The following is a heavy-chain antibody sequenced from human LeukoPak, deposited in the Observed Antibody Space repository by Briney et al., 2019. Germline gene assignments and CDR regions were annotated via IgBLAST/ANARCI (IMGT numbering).Heavy chain of an antibody. CDR2: INHSGST. V-gene: IGHV4-34*01. Sequence: GSLRLSCAASGFTFSSYAMHWVRQAPGKGLEWIGEINHSGSTNYNASPKSRVTISVDTSKNQFSLKLSSVTAADTAVYYCARGPRDIVVVPAAFRGREIDYWGQGTLVTVSS. D-gene: IGHD2-2*01. J-gene: IGHJ4*02. CDR3: ARGPRDIVVVPAAFRGREIDY. CDR1: GFTFSSYA.